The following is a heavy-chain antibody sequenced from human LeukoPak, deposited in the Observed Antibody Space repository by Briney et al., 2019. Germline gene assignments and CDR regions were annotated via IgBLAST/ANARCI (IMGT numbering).Heavy chain of an antibody. D-gene: IGHD1-1*01. Sequence: GGSLRLPCAVSGFTFDDFAMSWVRQAPGKGLEWVSRINWNGGSTGYADSVKGRFTISRDNAKDSLYLQMNSLRAEDTALYYCARVGNGFSASFYFDYWGQGTLVTVSS. J-gene: IGHJ4*02. CDR3: ARVGNGFSASFYFDY. V-gene: IGHV3-20*04. CDR2: INWNGGST. CDR1: GFTFDDFA.